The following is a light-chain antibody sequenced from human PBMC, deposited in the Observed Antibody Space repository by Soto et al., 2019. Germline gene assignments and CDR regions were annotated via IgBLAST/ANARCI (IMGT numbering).Light chain of an antibody. CDR1: SSDVGAHNY. J-gene: IGLJ3*02. V-gene: IGLV2-14*03. Sequence: QSALTQPASVSGSPGQSITISCTGTSSDVGAHNYVSWYQHHPGKAPKLMIFDVSNRPSGVSSRFSGSKSGNTAALTISGLQAEDEADYHCSSYTSSGSLVFGGGTQLTVL. CDR3: SSYTSSGSLV. CDR2: DVS.